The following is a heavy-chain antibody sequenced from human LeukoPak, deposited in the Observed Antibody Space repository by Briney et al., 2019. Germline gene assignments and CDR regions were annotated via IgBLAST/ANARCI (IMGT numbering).Heavy chain of an antibody. CDR1: GGSLSGHY. J-gene: IGHJ4*02. D-gene: IGHD5-18*01. CDR3: ARGNKGQGLSPCSYGYWV. V-gene: IGHV4-34*01. Sequence: PSETLSLTCAVYGGSLSGHYWSWIRQPPGKGLEWIGEINHSGSTNHNPSLKSRVTISVDTSKNQFSLKLRSVTAADTAGYYCARGNKGQGLSPCSYGYWVWGQGTLVTVSS. CDR2: INHSGST.